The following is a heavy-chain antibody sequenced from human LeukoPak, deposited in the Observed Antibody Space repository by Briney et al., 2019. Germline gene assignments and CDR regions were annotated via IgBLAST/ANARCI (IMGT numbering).Heavy chain of an antibody. Sequence: GGSLRLSCVVSGITLSNYGMSWVRQAPGKGLEWVSGISERGGSTNYADSVKGRVIISRDNSKNSMYLQMNSVRAEDTAVYFCAKRGVVIRGVIIIGFHKEAYYFDCWGQGILVTVSS. V-gene: IGHV3-23*01. CDR2: ISERGGST. J-gene: IGHJ4*02. D-gene: IGHD3-10*01. CDR3: AKRGVVIRGVIIIGFHKEAYYFDC. CDR1: GITLSNYG.